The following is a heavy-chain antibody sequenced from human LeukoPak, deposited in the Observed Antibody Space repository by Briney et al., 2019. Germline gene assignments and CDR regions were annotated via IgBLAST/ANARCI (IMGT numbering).Heavy chain of an antibody. Sequence: GGSLRLSCATSGFTFDSYWMSWARQAPGKGLEWVSNIKEDGSETYYVDSVKGRFTISRDNAKNSVYLQMNSLRADDTAVYYCAREVGSAARGRWGQGTLVTVSS. CDR2: IKEDGSET. V-gene: IGHV3-7*05. CDR3: AREVGSAARGR. J-gene: IGHJ4*02. D-gene: IGHD2-2*01. CDR1: GFTFDSYW.